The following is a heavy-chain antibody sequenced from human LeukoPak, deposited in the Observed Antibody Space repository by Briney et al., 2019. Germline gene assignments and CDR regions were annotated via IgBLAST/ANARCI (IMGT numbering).Heavy chain of an antibody. CDR1: GFIFNNSG. V-gene: IGHV3-23*01. Sequence: GGSLRLSCAASGFIFNNSGMGWVRQAPGRGLEWVSAISASGLTAYYGDSVKGRFTISRDNSKNTLYLQMNSLRTEDTAVYYCAKLYSSGWYYFDYWGQGTLVTVSS. CDR3: AKLYSSGWYYFDY. CDR2: ISASGLTA. D-gene: IGHD6-19*01. J-gene: IGHJ4*02.